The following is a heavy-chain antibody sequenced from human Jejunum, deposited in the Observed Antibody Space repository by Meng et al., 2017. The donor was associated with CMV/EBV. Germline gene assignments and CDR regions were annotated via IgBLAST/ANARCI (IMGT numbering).Heavy chain of an antibody. CDR1: GFTFIRPS. CDR2: ITGSGGNT. J-gene: IGHJ4*02. CDR3: ARLSDS. V-gene: IGHV3-23*01. D-gene: IGHD2-15*01. Sequence: SCSASGFTFIRPSMSWVRQAPGKGLKWVASITGSGGNTYYADSVKGRFAISRDNSKNTLYLQMNSLRADDTAVYYCARLSDSWGQGTLVTVSS.